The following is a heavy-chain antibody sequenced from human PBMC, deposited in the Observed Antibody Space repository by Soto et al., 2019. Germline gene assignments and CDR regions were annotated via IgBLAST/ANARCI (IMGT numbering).Heavy chain of an antibody. D-gene: IGHD2-2*01. V-gene: IGHV3-23*01. CDR2: ISASGSVA. CDR1: GFTFNNNA. J-gene: IGHJ4*02. Sequence: GGSLRLSCAASGFTFNNNAMSWVRQAPGKGLEWVSAISASGSVASYADSVKSRFSISRDNFKNTVSLQMNSLRAEDTAVYYCAKGYCSGTNCRYYFDYWGQGTPVTVS. CDR3: AKGYCSGTNCRYYFDY.